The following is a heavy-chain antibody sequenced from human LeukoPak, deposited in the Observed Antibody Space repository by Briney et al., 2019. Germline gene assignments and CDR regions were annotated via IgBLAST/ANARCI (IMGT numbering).Heavy chain of an antibody. J-gene: IGHJ3*02. D-gene: IGHD2-2*01. CDR2: IYTSGST. Sequence: SETLSLTCTVSGSISGYYWSWIRQPPGKGLAWIGYIYTSGSTNYNPSLESRVTISVDTSKNQFSLDLSSVTAADTAVYYCARQKCTSTSCLTKNAFDIWGQGTMVTVSS. V-gene: IGHV4-4*09. CDR1: GSISGYY. CDR3: ARQKCTSTSCLTKNAFDI.